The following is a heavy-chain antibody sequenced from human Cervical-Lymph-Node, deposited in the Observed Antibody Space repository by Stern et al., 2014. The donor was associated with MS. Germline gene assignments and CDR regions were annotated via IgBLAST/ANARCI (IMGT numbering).Heavy chain of an antibody. CDR2: ISSSSPI. V-gene: IGHV3-48*01. J-gene: IGHJ6*02. CDR1: GFTFSSYS. CDR3: ARDRVTVPSSSYHGVDV. Sequence: EVQLEESGGGLVQPGGSLRLSCAASGFTFSSYSMNWVRQAPGKGLEWVSYISSSSPIYYADSVKGRLTISRDNAKNSLYLQMNSLRAEDTAVYYCARDRVTVPSSSYHGVDVWGQGTTVTVSS. D-gene: IGHD4-17*01.